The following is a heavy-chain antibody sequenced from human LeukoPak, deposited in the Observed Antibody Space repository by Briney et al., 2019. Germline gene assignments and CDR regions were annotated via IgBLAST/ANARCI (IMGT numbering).Heavy chain of an antibody. D-gene: IGHD1-26*01. J-gene: IGHJ4*02. CDR3: ARVPGASYDY. CDR2: INHSGST. Sequence: PSETLSLTCAVYGGSFSGYYWSWIRQPPGKGLEWIGEINHSGSTNYNPSLKSRVTISVDTSKNQFSLKLSSVTAADTAVYYCARVPGASYDYWGQGTLVTVSS. CDR1: GGSFSGYY. V-gene: IGHV4-34*01.